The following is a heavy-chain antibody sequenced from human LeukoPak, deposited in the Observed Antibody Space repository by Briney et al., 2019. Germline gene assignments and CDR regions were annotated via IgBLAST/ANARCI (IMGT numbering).Heavy chain of an antibody. D-gene: IGHD2-15*01. CDR1: GFTFSSYW. V-gene: IGHV4-39*01. J-gene: IGHJ4*02. CDR2: IYYSGST. Sequence: GSLRLSCAASGFTFSSYWMSWVRQAPGKGLEWIGSIYYSGSTYYNPSLKSRVTISVDTSKNKFSVKLSSVTAADTAVYYCARLAYCSGDSCQSPVDYWGQGILVTVSS. CDR3: ARLAYCSGDSCQSPVDY.